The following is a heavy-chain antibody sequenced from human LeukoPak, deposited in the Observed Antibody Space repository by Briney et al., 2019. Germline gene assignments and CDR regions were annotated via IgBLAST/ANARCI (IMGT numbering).Heavy chain of an antibody. CDR1: GFTFSSYW. Sequence: GGSLRLSCAASGFTFSSYWMHWVRQAPGKGLEWVSVIYTGGNTYYADSVRGRFTISRDNSKNTLYLQMNSLRAEDTAVYYCARELLGAFDYWGQGTLVTVSS. CDR3: ARELLGAFDY. D-gene: IGHD1-7*01. J-gene: IGHJ4*02. CDR2: IYTGGNT. V-gene: IGHV3-66*02.